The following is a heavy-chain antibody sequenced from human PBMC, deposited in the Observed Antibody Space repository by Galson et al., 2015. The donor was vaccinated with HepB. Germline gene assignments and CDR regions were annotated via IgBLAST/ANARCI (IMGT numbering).Heavy chain of an antibody. V-gene: IGHV3-11*01. CDR3: TTLGYITAWSPDY. CDR1: GFPFSDYY. D-gene: IGHD6-13*01. J-gene: IGHJ4*02. CDR2: ISSSGSSI. Sequence: SLRLSCAASGFPFSDYYMSWIRQAPGRGLEWVSYISSSGSSIVHADSVKGRFTISRDNAKNSVFLQMNSLRGEDTVVYYCTTLGYITAWSPDYWGQGTLVTVSS.